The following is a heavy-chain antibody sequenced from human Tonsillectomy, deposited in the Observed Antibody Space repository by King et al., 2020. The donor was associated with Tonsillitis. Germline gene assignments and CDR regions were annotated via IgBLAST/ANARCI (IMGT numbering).Heavy chain of an antibody. V-gene: IGHV3-33*08. Sequence: QVQLVESGGGVVQPGRSLRLSCAASGFTFSSYGMHLVRQAPGKGLEWVAVIWYNGSNKYYADSVKGRFTISRDNSKNTLYLQMNSLRAEDTAVYYCARDRPDYYHMDVWGTGTTVTVSS. J-gene: IGHJ6*03. CDR2: IWYNGSNK. CDR3: ARDRPDYYHMDV. D-gene: IGHD6-6*01. CDR1: GFTFSSYG.